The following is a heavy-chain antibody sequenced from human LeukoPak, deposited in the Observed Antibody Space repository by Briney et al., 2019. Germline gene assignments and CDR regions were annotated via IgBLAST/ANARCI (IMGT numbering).Heavy chain of an antibody. Sequence: GGSLRLSCAASGFTFSSYAMSWVRQAPGEGLEWVAVISYDGSNKYYADSVKGRFTISRDNSKNTLYLQMNSLRAEDTAVYYCARPYSSGWYSYYYGMDVWGQGTTVTVSS. V-gene: IGHV3-30-3*01. CDR3: ARPYSSGWYSYYYGMDV. CDR1: GFTFSSYA. D-gene: IGHD6-19*01. J-gene: IGHJ6*02. CDR2: ISYDGSNK.